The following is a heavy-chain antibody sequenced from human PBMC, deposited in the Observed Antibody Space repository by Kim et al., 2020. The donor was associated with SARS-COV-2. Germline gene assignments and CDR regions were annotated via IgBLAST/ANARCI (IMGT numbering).Heavy chain of an antibody. J-gene: IGHJ4*02. CDR2: ISNDETYK. CDR3: ARASEKSFDH. Sequence: GGSLRLSCAASGFSFSSCGMHWVRQAPGKGLEWVAVISNDETYKNYADSVKGRFTISRDNSKNTVDLQMNSLRVEDTAVYYCARASEKSFDHWGQGTLVTVPS. V-gene: IGHV3-30*03. CDR1: GFSFSSCG.